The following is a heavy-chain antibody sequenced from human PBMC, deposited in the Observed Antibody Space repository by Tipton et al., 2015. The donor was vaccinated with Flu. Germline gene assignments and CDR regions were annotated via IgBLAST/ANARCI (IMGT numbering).Heavy chain of an antibody. CDR2: VGWNGVVI. D-gene: IGHD1-1*01. Sequence: SLRLSCAASGFTFDDYAIPWVRQVPGKGLEWVSGVGWNGVVIGYADSVRGRFTISRDNAKKSVYLQMDSLRAEDSALYFCAKDLGAGTTLYFTGLDVWGPGTTVSVSS. CDR3: AKDLGAGTTLYFTGLDV. CDR1: GFTFDDYA. V-gene: IGHV3-9*01. J-gene: IGHJ6*02.